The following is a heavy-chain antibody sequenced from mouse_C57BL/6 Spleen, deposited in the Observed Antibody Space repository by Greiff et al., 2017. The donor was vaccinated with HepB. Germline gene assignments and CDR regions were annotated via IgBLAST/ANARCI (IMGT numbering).Heavy chain of an antibody. CDR1: GFTFSSYA. Sequence: DVKLVESGGGLVKPGGSLKLSCAASGFTFSSYAMSWVRQTPEKRLEWVATISDGGSYTYYPDNVKGRFTISRDNAKNNLYLQMSHLKSEDTAMYYCAREGGSNHWYFDVWGTGTTVTVSS. CDR2: ISDGGSYT. V-gene: IGHV5-4*01. CDR3: AREGGSNHWYFDV. J-gene: IGHJ1*03. D-gene: IGHD2-5*01.